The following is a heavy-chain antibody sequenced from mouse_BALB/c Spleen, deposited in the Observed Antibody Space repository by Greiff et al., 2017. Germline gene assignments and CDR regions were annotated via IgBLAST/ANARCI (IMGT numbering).Heavy chain of an antibody. Sequence: VQLQQSAAELARPGASVKMSCKASGYTFTSYTMHWVKQRPGQGLEWIGYINPSSGYTEYNQKFKDKTTLTADKSSSTAYMQLSSLTSEDSAVYYCAREEKNWFAYWGQGTLVTVSA. CDR1: GYTFTSYT. J-gene: IGHJ3*01. V-gene: IGHV1-4*02. CDR2: INPSSGYT. CDR3: AREEKNWFAY.